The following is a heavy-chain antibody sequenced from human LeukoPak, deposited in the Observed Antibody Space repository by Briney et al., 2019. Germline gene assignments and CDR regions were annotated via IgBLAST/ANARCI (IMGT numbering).Heavy chain of an antibody. V-gene: IGHV3-7*01. Sequence: PGGSLRLSCAASGFSFSDSWLSWVRQAPGKGPEWVANIKEDESQEHYADSVKGRFTVSRDNAKNSLFLQMNSLRVEDTAVYYCATYKNWVAGDVWGQGTTVSVSS. CDR2: IKEDESQE. J-gene: IGHJ6*02. D-gene: IGHD7-27*01. CDR1: GFSFSDSW. CDR3: ATYKNWVAGDV.